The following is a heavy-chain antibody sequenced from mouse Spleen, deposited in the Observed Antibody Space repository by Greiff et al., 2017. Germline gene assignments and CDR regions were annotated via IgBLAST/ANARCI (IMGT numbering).Heavy chain of an antibody. J-gene: IGHJ1*01. Sequence: QVQLQQPGAELVMPGASVKLSCKASGYTFTNYWMHWMKQRPGQGLEWIGEIDPSDGYTTYNQNFKGKATLTVDKSSSTAYMQLSSLTSEDSAVYYCARSVYAWYIDVWGAGTTVTVSS. CDR3: ARSVYAWYIDV. CDR1: GYTFTNYW. D-gene: IGHD2-3*01. V-gene: IGHV1-69*01. CDR2: IDPSDGYT.